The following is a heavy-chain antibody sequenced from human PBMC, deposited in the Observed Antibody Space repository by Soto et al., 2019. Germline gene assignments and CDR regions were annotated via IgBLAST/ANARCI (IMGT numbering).Heavy chain of an antibody. D-gene: IGHD3-22*01. V-gene: IGHV4-4*02. CDR3: ARQTDSYYTFDAFDI. CDR2: IYYSGST. J-gene: IGHJ3*02. Sequence: PSETLSLTCAVSGGSISSSNWWSWVRQPPGKGLEWIGYIYYSGSTYYNPSLESRVTISVDTSKNQFSLKLSSVTAADTAVYYCARQTDSYYTFDAFDIWGQGTMVTVSS. CDR1: GGSISSSNW.